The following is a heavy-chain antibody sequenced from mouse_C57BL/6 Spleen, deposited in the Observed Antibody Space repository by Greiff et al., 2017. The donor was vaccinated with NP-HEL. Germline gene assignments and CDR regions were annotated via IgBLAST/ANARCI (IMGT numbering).Heavy chain of an antibody. CDR2: ICPGGGT. J-gene: IGHJ2*01. CDR1: GFSFTSYA. Sequence: VQVVESGPGLVAPSQSLSITCTVSGFSFTSYAISWVRQPPGKGLEWLGVICPGGGTNYNSALKSRLSVSKDNSKSQVYLKMNSLQTDDTARYDCAREGGYDSYFDYWGQGTTLTVSS. D-gene: IGHD2-4*01. V-gene: IGHV2-9-1*01. CDR3: AREGGYDSYFDY.